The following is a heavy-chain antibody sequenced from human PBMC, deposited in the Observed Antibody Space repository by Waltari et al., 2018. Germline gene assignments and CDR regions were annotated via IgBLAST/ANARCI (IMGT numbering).Heavy chain of an antibody. D-gene: IGHD3-22*01. CDR3: ATGSYYYDSSGYGPDY. CDR2: FDPEDGET. V-gene: IGHV1-24*01. CDR1: GYTLTELT. Sequence: QVQLVQSGAEVKKPGASVKVSCKVSGYTLTELTIHWVRQAPGKGLEWMGGFDPEDGETIYAQKFQGRVTMTEDTSTDTAYMELSSLRSEDTAVYYCATGSYYYDSSGYGPDYWGQGTLVTVSS. J-gene: IGHJ4*02.